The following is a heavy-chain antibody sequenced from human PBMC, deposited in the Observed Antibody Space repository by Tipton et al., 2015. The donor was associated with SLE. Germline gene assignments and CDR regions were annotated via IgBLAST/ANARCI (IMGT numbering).Heavy chain of an antibody. CDR3: ARDGANSYYMDV. J-gene: IGHJ6*03. V-gene: IGHV3-30*14. Sequence: SLRLSCAASGFTFSSYAMHWVRQAPGKGLEWVAVISYDGSNKYYADSVKGRFTISRDNSKNTLYLQMNGLRAEDTAVYYCARDGANSYYMDVWGKGTTVTVSS. CDR2: ISYDGSNK. CDR1: GFTFSSYA. D-gene: IGHD4/OR15-4a*01.